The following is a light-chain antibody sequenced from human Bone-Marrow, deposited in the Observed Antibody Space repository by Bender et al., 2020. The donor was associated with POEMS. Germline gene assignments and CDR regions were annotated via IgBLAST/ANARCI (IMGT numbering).Light chain of an antibody. J-gene: IGLJ3*02. CDR3: CSYAGSDTGV. CDR1: SSNVGNYNL. CDR2: EVT. Sequence: QSALTQPASVSGSPGQSITISCTGTSSNVGNYNLVSWYQHHPGKAPKLIIYEVTHRPWGVSTRFSGSRSGNTASLTISGLQAEDEADYYCCSYAGSDTGVFGRGTKVTVL. V-gene: IGLV2-23*02.